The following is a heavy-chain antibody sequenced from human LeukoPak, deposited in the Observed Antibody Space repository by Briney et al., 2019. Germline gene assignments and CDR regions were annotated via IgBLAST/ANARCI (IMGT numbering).Heavy chain of an antibody. CDR3: AREGRVVEMATGEYFQH. Sequence: SVKVSCKASGGTFISYTISWVRQAPGQGLEWMGGIIPILGIANYAQKFQGRVTITADKSTSTAYMELSSLRSEDTAVYYCAREGRVVEMATGEYFQHWGQGTLVTVSS. V-gene: IGHV1-69*10. CDR2: IIPILGIA. CDR1: GGTFISYT. D-gene: IGHD5-24*01. J-gene: IGHJ1*01.